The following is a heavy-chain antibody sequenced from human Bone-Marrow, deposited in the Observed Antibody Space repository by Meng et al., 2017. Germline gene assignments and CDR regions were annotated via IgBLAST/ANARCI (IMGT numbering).Heavy chain of an antibody. CDR3: ARGHYANLGNY. D-gene: IGHD7-27*01. Sequence: EVQLVESGGGLVQPGGSLGLSCAASGFTVSTNYMTWVRQAPGKGLEWVSIIYDDGRTFYADSVKGRFTISRDNSKNTLFLQMNSLRAEDTAVYYCARGHYANLGNYWGQGTLVTVSS. J-gene: IGHJ4*02. CDR2: IYDDGRT. V-gene: IGHV3-66*01. CDR1: GFTVSTNY.